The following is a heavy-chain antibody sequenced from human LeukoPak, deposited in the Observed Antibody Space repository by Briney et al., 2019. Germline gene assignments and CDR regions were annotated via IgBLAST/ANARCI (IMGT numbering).Heavy chain of an antibody. CDR3: AKEPLWAAAGLDY. D-gene: IGHD6-13*01. J-gene: IGHJ4*02. Sequence: GGSLRLSCAASGFTFSSYGMHWVRQAPGKGLEWVAFIRYDGRDTYYADSVKGRFTISRDNSKNMLFLQMDSLRDEDTALYYCAKEPLWAAAGLDYWGQGTLVTVSS. V-gene: IGHV3-30*02. CDR1: GFTFSSYG. CDR2: IRYDGRDT.